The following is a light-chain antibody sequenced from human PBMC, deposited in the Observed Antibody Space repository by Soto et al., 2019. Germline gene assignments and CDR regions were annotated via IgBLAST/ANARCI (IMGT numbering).Light chain of an antibody. CDR1: SSDVGGYNY. CDR2: EVN. CDR3: SSYTTDTTPVV. V-gene: IGLV2-14*01. J-gene: IGLJ2*01. Sequence: QSALTQPASVSGSPGQSITISCTGTSSDVGGYNYVSWYQQHPGKAPKLLLYEVNVRPSGVSSRFSGSKSGNTASLTVSGLQAEDEADYYCSSYTTDTTPVVFGGGTKLTVL.